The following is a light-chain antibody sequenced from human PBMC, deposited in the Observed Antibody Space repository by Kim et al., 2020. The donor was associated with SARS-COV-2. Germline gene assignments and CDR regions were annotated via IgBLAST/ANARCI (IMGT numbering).Light chain of an antibody. CDR1: KSISSY. CDR3: QQSYSTRLT. CDR2: AAS. V-gene: IGKV1-39*01. Sequence: AYVGDRVTITCRASKSISSYLNWYQQKPGKAPKLLIYAASSLQSGVPSRFSGSGSGTDFTLTISSLQPEDFATYYCQQSYSTRLTFGPGTKVDIK. J-gene: IGKJ3*01.